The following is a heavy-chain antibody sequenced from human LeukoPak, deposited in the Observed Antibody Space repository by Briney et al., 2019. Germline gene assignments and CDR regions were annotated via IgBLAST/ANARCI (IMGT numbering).Heavy chain of an antibody. CDR3: ARAFSSAYDTSFDY. Sequence: SQTLSLTCAISGDSVSSNSAAWNWIRQSPSRGLEWLGRTYYRSKWYNGYAVSVKSRVTINPDTSKNQFSLQLNSVTPEDTAVYYCARAFSSAYDTSFDYWGQGTLVTVSS. CDR2: TYYRSKWYN. CDR1: GDSVSSNSAA. V-gene: IGHV6-1*01. D-gene: IGHD5-12*01. J-gene: IGHJ4*02.